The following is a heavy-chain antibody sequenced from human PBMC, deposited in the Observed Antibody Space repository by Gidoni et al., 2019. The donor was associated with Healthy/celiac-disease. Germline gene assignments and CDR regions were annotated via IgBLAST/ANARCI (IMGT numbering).Heavy chain of an antibody. D-gene: IGHD3-16*02. V-gene: IGHV3-9*01. J-gene: IGHJ4*02. Sequence: AMHWVRQAPGKGLEWVSGISWNSGSIGYADSVKGRFTISRDNAKNSLYLQMNSLRAEDTALYYCAKDAGRGGRGLRLGELSPYYFDYWGQGTLVTVSS. CDR2: ISWNSGSI. CDR3: AKDAGRGGRGLRLGELSPYYFDY. CDR1: A.